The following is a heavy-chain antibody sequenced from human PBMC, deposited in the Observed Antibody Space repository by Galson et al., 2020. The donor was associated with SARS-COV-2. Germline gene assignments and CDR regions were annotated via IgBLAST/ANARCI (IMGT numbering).Heavy chain of an antibody. CDR1: GYTFKSHA. Sequence: GESLKISCKASGYTFKSHAIYWVRQAPGQGLEWMGWINADNGYTKYSQNFQGRVTITRDTSSNTAHMELSSLRSADTAMYFCARDRIDSGDVRIQSPGRLIPAFDIWGQGTMVTVSS. CDR2: INADNGYT. D-gene: IGHD5-18*01. V-gene: IGHV1-3*01. J-gene: IGHJ3*02. CDR3: ARDRIDSGDVRIQSPGRLIPAFDI.